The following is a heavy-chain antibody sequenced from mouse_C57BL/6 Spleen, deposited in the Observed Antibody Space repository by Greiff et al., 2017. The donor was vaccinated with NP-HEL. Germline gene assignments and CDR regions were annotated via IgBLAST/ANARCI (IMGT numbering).Heavy chain of an antibody. D-gene: IGHD2-3*01. V-gene: IGHV1-54*01. CDR2: INPGSGGT. Sequence: QVQLQQSGAELVRPGTSVKVSCKASGYAFTNYLIEWVKQRPGQGLEWIGVINPGSGGTNSNEKFKGKATLTADKSSSTAYMQLSSLTSEDSAVYFCARWADGYYRFAYWGQGTLVTVSA. CDR1: GYAFTNYL. CDR3: ARWADGYYRFAY. J-gene: IGHJ3*01.